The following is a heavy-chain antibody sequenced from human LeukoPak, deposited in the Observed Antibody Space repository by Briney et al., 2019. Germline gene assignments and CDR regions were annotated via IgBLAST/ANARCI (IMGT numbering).Heavy chain of an antibody. V-gene: IGHV3-53*01. CDR2: IYSGGST. J-gene: IGHJ6*02. CDR3: ARDLLRCSSTSCYYGMDV. D-gene: IGHD2-2*01. CDR1: GFTVSSNY. Sequence: GGSLRLSCAASGFTVSSNYMSWVRQAPGKGPEWVSVIYSGGSTYYADSVKGRFTISRDNSKNTLYLQMNSLRAEDTAVYYCARDLLRCSSTSCYYGMDVWGQGTTVTVSS.